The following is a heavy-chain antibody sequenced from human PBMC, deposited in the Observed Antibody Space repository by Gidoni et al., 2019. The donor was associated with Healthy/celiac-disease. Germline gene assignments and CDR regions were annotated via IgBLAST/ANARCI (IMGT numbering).Heavy chain of an antibody. Sequence: QVQLVQSGAAVKKPGSSVKVSCKASGGTFSSYDISWVRQAPGQGLEWMGGIIPIFGTANYAQKFQGRVTITADESTSTAYMELSSLRSEDTAVYYCARDWSYSQYNWFDPWGQGTLVTVSS. CDR2: IIPIFGTA. J-gene: IGHJ5*02. D-gene: IGHD4-4*01. CDR1: GGTFSSYD. V-gene: IGHV1-69*01. CDR3: ARDWSYSQYNWFDP.